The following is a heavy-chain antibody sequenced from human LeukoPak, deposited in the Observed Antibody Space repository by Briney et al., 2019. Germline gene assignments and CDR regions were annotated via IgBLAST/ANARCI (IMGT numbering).Heavy chain of an antibody. CDR1: GFTFTTYC. D-gene: IGHD6-19*01. CDR2: INQHGSEK. J-gene: IGHJ3*02. V-gene: IGHV3-7*01. CDR3: ARDHSSGWYGYAFDI. Sequence: GGSLRLSCAASGFTFTTYCMSWVRQAPGKGLEWVANINQHGSEKYYVDSVKGRFTISRDNAKNSLYLQMNSLRAEDTAVYYCARDHSSGWYGYAFDIWGQGTMVTVSS.